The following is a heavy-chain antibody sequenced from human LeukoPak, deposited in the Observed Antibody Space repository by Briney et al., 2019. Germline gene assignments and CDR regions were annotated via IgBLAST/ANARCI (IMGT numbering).Heavy chain of an antibody. Sequence: TGGSLRLSCAASGFTFDDYGMSWVRQAPGKGLEWVGRIKSKTDGGTTDYAAPVKGRFTISRDDSKNTLYLQMNSLKTEDTAVYYCTTVVRGVINYWGQGTLVTVSS. CDR1: GFTFDDYG. J-gene: IGHJ4*02. CDR3: TTVVRGVINY. D-gene: IGHD3-10*01. CDR2: IKSKTDGGTT. V-gene: IGHV3-15*01.